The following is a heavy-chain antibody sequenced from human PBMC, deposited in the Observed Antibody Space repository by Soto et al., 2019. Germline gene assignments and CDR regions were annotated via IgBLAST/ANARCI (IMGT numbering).Heavy chain of an antibody. V-gene: IGHV1-69*01. CDR2: IIPIPGTA. D-gene: IGHD2-2*01. Sequence: QVQLVQSGAEVKKPGSSVKVSCKASGGTFGSYAISWVRQAPGQGLEWMGGIIPIPGTANYAQKFQGRVTIAADESTSTDYMELRSLRSEDTAVYYCARSQGSSTSLEIYYYYYYGMDVWSQGTTVTVSS. CDR1: GGTFGSYA. J-gene: IGHJ6*02. CDR3: ARSQGSSTSLEIYYYYYYGMDV.